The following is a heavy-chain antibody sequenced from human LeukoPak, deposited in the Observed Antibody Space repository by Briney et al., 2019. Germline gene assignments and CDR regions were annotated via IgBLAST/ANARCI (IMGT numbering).Heavy chain of an antibody. J-gene: IGHJ4*02. D-gene: IGHD3-22*01. V-gene: IGHV3-23*01. CDR2: ISGSGGST. CDR3: AKDLTMIVVVSVDY. CDR1: GFTFSGYA. Sequence: GGSLRLSCAASGFTFSGYAMSWVRQAPGKGLEWVSAISGSGGSTYYADSVKGRFTISRDNSKNTLYLQMNSLRAEDTAVYYCAKDLTMIVVVSVDYWGQGTLVTVSS.